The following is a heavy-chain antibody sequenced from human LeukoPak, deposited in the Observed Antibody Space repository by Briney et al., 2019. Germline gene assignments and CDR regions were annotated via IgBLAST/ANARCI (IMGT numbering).Heavy chain of an antibody. CDR1: GFTFSRYW. CDR2: IDSDGSTT. D-gene: IGHD6-13*01. Sequence: PGGSLRLSCAASGFTFSRYWMHWVRQAPGKGLVWVSRIDSDGSTTSYADSVKGRFTISRDNAKNTLYLQMNSLRAEDTAVYYCASPGRAGAEGGQGTLVTVSS. CDR3: ASPGRAGAE. J-gene: IGHJ4*02. V-gene: IGHV3-74*01.